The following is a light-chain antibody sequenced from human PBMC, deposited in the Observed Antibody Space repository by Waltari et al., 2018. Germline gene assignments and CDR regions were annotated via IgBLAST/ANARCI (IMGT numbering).Light chain of an antibody. CDR2: GSS. J-gene: IGKJ2*01. CDR3: QYNNWPYT. CDR1: RNISSN. Sequence: EIVMTQSPGTLSVSPGERVTLSCRASRNISSNLAWYQRKSGRSPRLLIYGSSTRATGVPARFSGSGSGTEFTLTISSLQSEDFAIYYCQYNNWPYTFGLGTKLQIK. V-gene: IGKV3-15*01.